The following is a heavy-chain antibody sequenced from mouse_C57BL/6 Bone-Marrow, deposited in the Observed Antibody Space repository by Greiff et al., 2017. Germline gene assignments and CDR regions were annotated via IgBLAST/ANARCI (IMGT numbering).Heavy chain of an antibody. V-gene: IGHV1-81*01. CDR2: IYPRSGNT. Sequence: LEESGAELARPGASVKLSCKASGYTFTSYGISWVKQRTGQGLEWIGEIYPRSGNTYYNEKFTGKATLPADKASSTSYMELRSLTSEDAAVDFCAREGGYDGAGVAYWCQGTLVTVSA. CDR3: AREGGYDGAGVAY. D-gene: IGHD2-2*01. J-gene: IGHJ3*01. CDR1: GYTFTSYG.